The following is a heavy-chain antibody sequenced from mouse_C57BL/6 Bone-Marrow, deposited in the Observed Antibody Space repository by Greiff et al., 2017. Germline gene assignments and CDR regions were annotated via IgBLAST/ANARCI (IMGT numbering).Heavy chain of an antibody. CDR3: TTCSYDYPFAY. CDR2: IDPENGDT. CDR1: GFNIKDDY. J-gene: IGHJ3*01. D-gene: IGHD2-4*01. Sequence: EVQLQQSGAELVRPGASVKLSCTASGFNIKDDYMHWVKQRPEQGLEWIGWIDPENGDTEYASKFQGKATITADTSSNTAYLQLSSLTSEDTAVYYCTTCSYDYPFAYWGQGTLVTGSA. V-gene: IGHV14-4*01.